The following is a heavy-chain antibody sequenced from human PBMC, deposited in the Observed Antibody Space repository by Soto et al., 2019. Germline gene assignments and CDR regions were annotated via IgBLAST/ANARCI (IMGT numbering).Heavy chain of an antibody. Sequence: LSLTCTVSGGSISSGGYYWSWIRQHPGKGLEWIGYIYYSGSTYYNPSLKSRVTISVDTSKNQFSLKLSSVTAADTAVYYCARSSPFVSSTRHGMDVWGQGTTVTVSS. CDR1: GGSISSGGYY. D-gene: IGHD2-2*01. CDR3: ARSSPFVSSTRHGMDV. CDR2: IYYSGST. J-gene: IGHJ6*02. V-gene: IGHV4-31*03.